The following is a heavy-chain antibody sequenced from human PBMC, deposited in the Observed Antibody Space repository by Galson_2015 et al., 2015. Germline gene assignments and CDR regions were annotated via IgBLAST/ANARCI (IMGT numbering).Heavy chain of an antibody. CDR2: INPNSGGT. CDR1: GYTFTGYY. J-gene: IGHJ6*03. CDR3: ARDFLWYYDCWRGVPQGYLQCPYYYMDV. V-gene: IGHV1-2*04. D-gene: IGHD3-3*01. Sequence: SVKVSCKASGYTFTGYYMHWVRQAPGQGLEWMGWINPNSGGTNYAQKFQGWVTMTRDTSISTAYMELSRLRSDDTAVYYCARDFLWYYDCWRGVPQGYLQCPYYYMDVWGNGTTVTVSS.